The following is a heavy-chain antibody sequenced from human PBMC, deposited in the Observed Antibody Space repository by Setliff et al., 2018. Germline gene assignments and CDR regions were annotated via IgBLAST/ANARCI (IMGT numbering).Heavy chain of an antibody. J-gene: IGHJ6*03. V-gene: IGHV4-61*09. CDR2: IYTSWST. Sequence: SETLSLTCTVSGDSISSRPFYWGWFRQPAGKELEWIGQIYTSWSTIYNPSLKSRVTILLDTSKNQFSLTLTSVTAADTAVYYCARMTGFRYIDVWGKGTTVTVSS. D-gene: IGHD3-3*01. CDR1: GDSISSRPFY. CDR3: ARMTGFRYIDV.